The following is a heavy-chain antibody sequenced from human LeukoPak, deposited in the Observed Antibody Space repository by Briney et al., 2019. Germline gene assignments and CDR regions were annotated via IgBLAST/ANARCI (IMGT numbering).Heavy chain of an antibody. CDR3: AREYFDV. CDR2: MWNDGRT. D-gene: IGHD3-9*01. CDR1: GFDFSGNG. J-gene: IGHJ6*02. Sequence: PGGSLRLSCAASGFDFSGNGMQWVRQAPGKGLEWLAAMWNDGRTFYRDSVKGRFIMSRDISKNTLYLQMDSLRGEDTGIYYCAREYFDVWGQGTTVSVSS. V-gene: IGHV3-33*01.